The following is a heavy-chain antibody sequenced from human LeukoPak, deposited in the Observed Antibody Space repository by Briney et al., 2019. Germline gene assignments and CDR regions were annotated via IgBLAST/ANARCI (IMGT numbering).Heavy chain of an antibody. CDR1: GGSISSYY. CDR3: ARDYSGTYGMDV. V-gene: IGHV4-59*01. CDR2: IYYSGST. J-gene: IGHJ6*02. D-gene: IGHD3-10*01. Sequence: SETLSLTCTVSGGSISSYYWSWIRQPPGKGLEWIGYIYYSGSTNYNPSLKSRVPISVDTSKNQFSLRLSSVTAADTAVYYCARDYSGTYGMDVWGQGTTVTVSS.